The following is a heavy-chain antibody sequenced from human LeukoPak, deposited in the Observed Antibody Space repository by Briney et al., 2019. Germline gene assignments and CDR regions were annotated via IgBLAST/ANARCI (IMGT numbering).Heavy chain of an antibody. CDR3: ARRYFDY. CDR2: IKQDGTEK. J-gene: IGHJ4*02. V-gene: IGHV3-7*03. Sequence: GGSLRLSCATSGFTFTNYAMSWVRQAPGKGLEWVANIKQDGTEKYYVDSVKGRFTISRDNAKNLLYLQMNSLRAEDTAVYYCARRYFDYWGQGTRVTVSS. CDR1: GFTFTNYA.